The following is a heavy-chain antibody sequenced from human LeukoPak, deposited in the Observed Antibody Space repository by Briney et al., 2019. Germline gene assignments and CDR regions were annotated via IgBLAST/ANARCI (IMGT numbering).Heavy chain of an antibody. V-gene: IGHV3-23*01. D-gene: IGHD4-23*01. CDR3: AKDHMGYGGFDY. CDR2: ISGSGGST. CDR1: GFTFSSYA. Sequence: GGSLRLSCAASGFTFSSYAMSWVRQAPGKGLEWVSAISGSGGSTYYADSVKGRFTIARDNSKNTLYLQMNSLRAEDTAVYYCAKDHMGYGGFDYWGQGTLVTVSS. J-gene: IGHJ4*02.